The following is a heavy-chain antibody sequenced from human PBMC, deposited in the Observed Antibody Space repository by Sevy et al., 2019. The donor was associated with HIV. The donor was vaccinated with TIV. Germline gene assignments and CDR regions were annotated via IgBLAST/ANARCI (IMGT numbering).Heavy chain of an antibody. Sequence: ASVKVSCKASGGTFSSYAISWVRQAPGQGLEWMGGIIPIFGTANYAQKFQGRVTITAEESTGTAYMELSSLRSEDTAVYYCASDRGGYDSTPIAPFDYWGQGTLVTVSS. V-gene: IGHV1-69*13. CDR3: ASDRGGYDSTPIAPFDY. J-gene: IGHJ4*02. D-gene: IGHD5-12*01. CDR1: GGTFSSYA. CDR2: IIPIFGTA.